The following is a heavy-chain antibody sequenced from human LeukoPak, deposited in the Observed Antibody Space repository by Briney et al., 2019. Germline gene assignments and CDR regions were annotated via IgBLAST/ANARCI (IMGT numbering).Heavy chain of an antibody. D-gene: IGHD3-10*01. Sequence: SGGSLRVSCAASGFTVSSNYMSWVRQAPGKGLEWVSVSAHTGGGDSTYYADSVKGRFTVSRDNSKSTLFLQMNSLRGDDTAVYYCAKVGEYYGSGSLNWFDSWGQGTLVTVSS. CDR1: GFTVSSNY. V-gene: IGHV3-23*01. J-gene: IGHJ5*01. CDR3: AKVGEYYGSGSLNWFDS. CDR2: HTGGGDST.